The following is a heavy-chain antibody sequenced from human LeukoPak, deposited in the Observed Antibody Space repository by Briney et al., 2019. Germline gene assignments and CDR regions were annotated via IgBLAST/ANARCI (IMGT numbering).Heavy chain of an antibody. V-gene: IGHV4-30-4*01. CDR1: GGSISSGDYY. D-gene: IGHD5-24*01. CDR3: ASELRDGYNYYFDY. CDR2: IYYSGST. Sequence: SQTLSLTCTVSGGSISSGDYYWSWIRQPPGKGLEWIGYIYYSGSTNYNPSLKSRVTISVDTSKNQFSLKLSSVTAADTAVYYCASELRDGYNYYFDYWGQGTLVTVSS. J-gene: IGHJ4*02.